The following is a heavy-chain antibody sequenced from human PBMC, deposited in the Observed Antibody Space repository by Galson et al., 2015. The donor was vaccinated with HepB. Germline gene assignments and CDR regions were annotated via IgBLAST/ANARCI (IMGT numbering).Heavy chain of an antibody. Sequence: SLRLSCAASGFTFSSYSMNWVRQAPGKGLEWVSYISSSSSTIYYADSVKGRFTISRDNAKNSLYLQMNSLRDEDTAVYYCARTSSGWYPYYYMDVWGKGTTVTVSS. CDR1: GFTFSSYS. D-gene: IGHD6-19*01. CDR2: ISSSSSTI. CDR3: ARTSSGWYPYYYMDV. J-gene: IGHJ6*03. V-gene: IGHV3-48*02.